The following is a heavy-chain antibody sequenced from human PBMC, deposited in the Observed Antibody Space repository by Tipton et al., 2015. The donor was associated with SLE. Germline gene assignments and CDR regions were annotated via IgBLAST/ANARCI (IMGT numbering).Heavy chain of an antibody. D-gene: IGHD1-26*01. J-gene: IGHJ4*02. CDR3: ARGMGFYFDY. V-gene: IGHV4-38-2*01. Sequence: TLSLTCVVSGYSISSGYYWGWIRPPPGKGLEWIGYISNSETTSYNPSLKSRVTISLDTSKNQFSLKLSSVTAADTAVYFCARGMGFYFDYWGQGNLVTVSS. CDR2: ISNSETT. CDR1: GYSISSGYY.